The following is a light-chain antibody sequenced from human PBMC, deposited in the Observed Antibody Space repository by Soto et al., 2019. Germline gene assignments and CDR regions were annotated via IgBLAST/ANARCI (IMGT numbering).Light chain of an antibody. CDR2: GVS. Sequence: IVMTQSPATLSVSPGERATLSCRASQSVRSNLAWYQQKPGQAPRLLIYGVSTRATAIPARFSGSGSGTEFTLTISSLQSEDFAVYYCQQYNNWPPTFGQGTKVEIK. V-gene: IGKV3-15*01. J-gene: IGKJ1*01. CDR1: QSVRSN. CDR3: QQYNNWPPT.